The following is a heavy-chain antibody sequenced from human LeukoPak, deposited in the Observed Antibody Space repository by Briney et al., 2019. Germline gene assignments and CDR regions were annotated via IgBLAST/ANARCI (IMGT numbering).Heavy chain of an antibody. CDR1: GDSITSYY. CDR2: IYDSGST. CDR3: ARVVAAAGNTWFPP. V-gene: IGHV4-59*12. Sequence: PSETLSVTCTVSGDSITSYYWSWIRQPPGKGLERIGYIYDSGSTTYNPSLKRRVTTSVDTTKKRFSLKLSSVTAAETAVYYFARVVAAAGNTWFPPWGQGTLVTVFS. D-gene: IGHD6-25*01. J-gene: IGHJ5*02.